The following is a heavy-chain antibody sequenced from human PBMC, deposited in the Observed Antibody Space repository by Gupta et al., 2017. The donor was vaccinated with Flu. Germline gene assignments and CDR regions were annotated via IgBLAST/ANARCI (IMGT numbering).Heavy chain of an antibody. D-gene: IGHD1-26*01. CDR2: IKQDGSEK. Sequence: EVEMVESGGGLVQPGGSLRLSCAASGFTLSTYWTSWVRQAPGKGLEWVANIKQDGSEKYYGDSVKGRFTISRDNAKNSQYLQMNNLRAEDTAVYYCARDSGKFYIDYWGQGTLVTVSS. CDR1: GFTLSTYW. J-gene: IGHJ4*02. CDR3: ARDSGKFYIDY. V-gene: IGHV3-7*01.